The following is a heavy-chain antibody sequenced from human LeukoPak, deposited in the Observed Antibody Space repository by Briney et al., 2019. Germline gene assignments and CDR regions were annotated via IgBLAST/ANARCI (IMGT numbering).Heavy chain of an antibody. CDR3: ARPTGEMVRGVIITRYFDY. J-gene: IGHJ4*02. Sequence: PGGSLRLSCAASGFTFSSYGMHWVRQAPGKGLEWVAFIRYDGSNKYYADSVKGRFTIPRDNSKNTLYLQMNSLRAEDTAVYYCARPTGEMVRGVIITRYFDYWGQGTLVTVSS. CDR2: IRYDGSNK. D-gene: IGHD3-10*01. V-gene: IGHV3-30*02. CDR1: GFTFSSYG.